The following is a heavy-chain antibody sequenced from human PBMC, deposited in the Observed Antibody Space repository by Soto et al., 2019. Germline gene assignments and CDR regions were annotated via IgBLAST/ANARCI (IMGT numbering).Heavy chain of an antibody. CDR2: ITGSGGST. V-gene: IGHV3-23*01. CDR3: ARPLTAMEPGGAY. CDR1: GFTFSSYA. J-gene: IGHJ4*02. D-gene: IGHD5-18*01. Sequence: GGSLRLSCAASGFTFSSYAMSWVRQAPGKGLEWVSAITGSGGSTYYADSVKGRFTISRDNSKNTLYLQMNSLGVEDTAIYYCARPLTAMEPGGAYWGQGTLVTVSS.